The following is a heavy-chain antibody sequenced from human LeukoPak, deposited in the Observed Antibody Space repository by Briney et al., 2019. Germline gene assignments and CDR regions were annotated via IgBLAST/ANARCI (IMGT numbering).Heavy chain of an antibody. V-gene: IGHV1-18*01. J-gene: IGHJ4*02. CDR1: GYTVSSYG. CDR3: ARLLGELRTFDY. D-gene: IGHD1-26*01. Sequence: HWASVKVSCKASGYTVSSYGISWVRQAPGQGLECMGWISAYNVNTNYAQKFQGRVTMTADTSTSTAYMELRSLRSDDTAVYYYARLLGELRTFDYWGQGTLVTVSS. CDR2: ISAYNVNT.